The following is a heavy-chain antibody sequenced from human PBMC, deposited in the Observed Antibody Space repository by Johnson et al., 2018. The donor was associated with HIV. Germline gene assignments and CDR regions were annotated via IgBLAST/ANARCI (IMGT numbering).Heavy chain of an antibody. CDR1: GFTFSSYW. D-gene: IGHD3-16*01. CDR2: IKQDGSEK. V-gene: IGHV3-7*01. CDR3: ARGGSMWGRLVLGEKGGAFDI. J-gene: IGHJ3*02. Sequence: VQLVESGGGLVQPGGSLRLSCAASGFTFSSYWMSWVRQAPGKGLEWVANIKQDGSEKYYVDSVKGRFTISRDNAKNSLYLQMNSLRAEDTALYYCARGGSMWGRLVLGEKGGAFDIWGQGTMVTVSS.